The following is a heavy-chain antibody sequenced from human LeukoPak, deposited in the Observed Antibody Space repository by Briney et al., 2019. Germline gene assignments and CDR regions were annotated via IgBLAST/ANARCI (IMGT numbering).Heavy chain of an antibody. CDR1: GYSFTGYN. Sequence: GASVKVSCKVSGYSFTGYNIHWVRQAPGQGFEWMGWINPNRGDTNYAQKFQGRVTLTKDTSISTAFMELYSLRSDDTAVYYWARDLPSGNHQRFYFDYWGRGTLITVSS. CDR2: INPNRGDT. CDR3: ARDLPSGNHQRFYFDY. D-gene: IGHD1-14*01. J-gene: IGHJ4*02. V-gene: IGHV1-2*02.